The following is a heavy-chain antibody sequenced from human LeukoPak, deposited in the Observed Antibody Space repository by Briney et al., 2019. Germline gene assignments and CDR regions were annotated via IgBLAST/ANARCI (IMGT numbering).Heavy chain of an antibody. Sequence: SVKVSCKASGGTFSSYAISWVRQAPGQGLEWMRGIIPIFGTANYAQKFQGRVTITADESTSTAYMELSSLRSEDTAVYYCARVGSYDYVWGSLDYWGQGTLVTVSS. V-gene: IGHV1-69*13. CDR1: GGTFSSYA. D-gene: IGHD3-16*01. CDR2: IIPIFGTA. J-gene: IGHJ4*02. CDR3: ARVGSYDYVWGSLDY.